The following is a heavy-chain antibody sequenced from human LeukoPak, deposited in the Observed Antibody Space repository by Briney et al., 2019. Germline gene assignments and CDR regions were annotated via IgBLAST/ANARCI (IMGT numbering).Heavy chain of an antibody. CDR2: IYYSGST. V-gene: IGHV4-61*05. D-gene: IGHD1-26*01. Sequence: PSETLSLTCTVSGGSISSSSYYWGWIRQPPGKGLEWIGYIYYSGSTNYNPSLKSRVSISVDTSKNQFSLKLSSVTAADTAVYYCARALVGATTFDYWGQGTLVTVSS. J-gene: IGHJ4*02. CDR3: ARALVGATTFDY. CDR1: GGSISSSSYY.